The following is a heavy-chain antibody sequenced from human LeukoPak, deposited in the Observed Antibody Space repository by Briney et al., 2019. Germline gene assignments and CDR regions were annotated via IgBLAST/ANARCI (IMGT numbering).Heavy chain of an antibody. D-gene: IGHD3-16*01. V-gene: IGHV1-18*01. Sequence: ASGKVSCKASGYTFTHYGITWVRQSPGQGLAWMGWINTYNGDTKCAQKLQGRVTMTTDTSTSTAFMELRRLRSDDSAVYYCARGIRSPLFDYWGLGTLVTVSP. J-gene: IGHJ4*02. CDR3: ARGIRSPLFDY. CDR2: INTYNGDT. CDR1: GYTFTHYG.